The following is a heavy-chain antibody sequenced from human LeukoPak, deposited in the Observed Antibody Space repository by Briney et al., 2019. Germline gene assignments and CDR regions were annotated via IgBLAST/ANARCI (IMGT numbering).Heavy chain of an antibody. Sequence: SESLSLTCTVSGGSVSSSSYYWSWIRQPPGKGLEWIGYIYYSGSTNYNPSLKSRVTISLDTSKNQFSLKLSSVTAADTAVYYCAREPVEVVSPFDYWGQGTLVTVSS. CDR2: IYYSGST. J-gene: IGHJ4*02. V-gene: IGHV4-61*01. D-gene: IGHD3-22*01. CDR3: AREPVEVVSPFDY. CDR1: GGSVSSSSYY.